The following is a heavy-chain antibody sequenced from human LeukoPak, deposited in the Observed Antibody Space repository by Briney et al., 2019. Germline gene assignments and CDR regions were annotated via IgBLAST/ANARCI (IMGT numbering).Heavy chain of an antibody. D-gene: IGHD3-9*01. V-gene: IGHV1-69*05. CDR3: ARGSKYYDTLTGYYNPRPFDY. J-gene: IGHJ4*02. Sequence: SVNVSCKASGGTFSSYAISWVRQAPGQGLEWMGGIIPIFGTANYAQKFQGRVTITTDESTSTAYMELSSLRSEDTAVYYCARGSKYYDTLTGYYNPRPFDYWGQGTLVTVSS. CDR1: GGTFSSYA. CDR2: IIPIFGTA.